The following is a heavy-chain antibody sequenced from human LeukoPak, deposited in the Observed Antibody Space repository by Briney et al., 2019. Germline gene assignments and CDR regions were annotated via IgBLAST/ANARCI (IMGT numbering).Heavy chain of an antibody. CDR3: ARRAETAEDSLR. CDR1: GYSFSTYW. D-gene: IGHD1-14*01. J-gene: IGHJ1*01. CDR2: IYPGDSDT. Sequence: GESLKISCKGSGYSFSTYWIGWVHQKPGKGLEWMGTIYPGDSDTRYSPSFQGQVTISADKSISTAYLQWSSLKASDTAMYYCARRAETAEDSLRWGQGTLVTVFS. V-gene: IGHV5-51*07.